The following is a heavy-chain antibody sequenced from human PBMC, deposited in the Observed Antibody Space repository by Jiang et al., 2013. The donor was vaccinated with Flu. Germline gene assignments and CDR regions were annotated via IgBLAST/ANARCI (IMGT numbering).Heavy chain of an antibody. J-gene: IGHJ6*02. CDR2: ISSSSSYI. CDR1: GITFSYYS. D-gene: IGHD2-8*01. CDR3: ATLPYCTNGVCSSTYYFYGMDV. V-gene: IGHV3-21*01. Sequence: EVQLVESGGGLVKPGGSLRLSCAASGITFSYYSMNWVRQAPGKGLEWVSSISSSSSYIYYADSVKGRFTISRDNAKNSLYLQMNSPRAEDTAVYYCATLPYCTNGVCSSTYYFYGMDVWGQGTTVTVSS.